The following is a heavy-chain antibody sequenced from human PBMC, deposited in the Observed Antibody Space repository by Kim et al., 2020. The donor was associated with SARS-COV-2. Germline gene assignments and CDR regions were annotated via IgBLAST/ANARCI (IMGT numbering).Heavy chain of an antibody. J-gene: IGHJ5*02. Sequence: SVKVSCKASGGTFSSYAISWVRQAPGQGLEWMGGIIPIFGTANYAQKFQGRVTITADESTSTAYMELSSLRSEDTAVYYCARVSGFSAHITGTTRDDPWGQGTLVTVSS. CDR3: ARVSGFSAHITGTTRDDP. CDR2: IIPIFGTA. CDR1: GGTFSSYA. D-gene: IGHD1-7*01. V-gene: IGHV1-69*13.